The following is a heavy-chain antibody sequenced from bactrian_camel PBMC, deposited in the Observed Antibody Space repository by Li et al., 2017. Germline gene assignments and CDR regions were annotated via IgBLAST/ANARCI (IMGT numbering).Heavy chain of an antibody. V-gene: IGHV3S54*01. CDR3: VVGAYNGQPTIAPKV. D-gene: IGHD3*01. Sequence: VQLVESGGGSVQAGGSLRLSCAASGNIDDHYVGWFRQSPGKEREGVAAIYRGTGSTFYATSVKGRFTISRSNGKNTLYLQLSSLKTDDTAMYYCVVGAYNGQPTIAPKVWGQGTQVTVS. CDR2: IYRGTGST. J-gene: IGHJ4*01. CDR1: GNIDDHY.